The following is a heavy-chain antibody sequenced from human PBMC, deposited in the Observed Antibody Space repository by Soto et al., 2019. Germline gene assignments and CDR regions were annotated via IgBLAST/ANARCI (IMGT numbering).Heavy chain of an antibody. V-gene: IGHV4-34*01. CDR2: INHTGST. Sequence: QVHLQQWGAGLLKPSETLSLTCAVYGGSFSDYYWTWIRQPPGKGLEWIGEINHTGSTNYNSSLKSRVTISVXKSXNXXSLKLSSVTAADTAVYYGARGGLGAAAEGDNWFDPWGQGTLVTVSS. J-gene: IGHJ5*02. D-gene: IGHD6-13*01. CDR3: ARGGLGAAAEGDNWFDP. CDR1: GGSFSDYY.